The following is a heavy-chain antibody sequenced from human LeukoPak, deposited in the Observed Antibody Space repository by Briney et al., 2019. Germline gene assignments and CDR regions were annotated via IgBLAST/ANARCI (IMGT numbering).Heavy chain of an antibody. V-gene: IGHV4-59*08. D-gene: IGHD5-12*01. CDR1: GDSIRSYY. Sequence: SETLSLTCTVSGDSIRSYYWNWIRRPPGKGLEWIGYIYYAGSTSYNPSLKSRVTISLDTSKSQFSLRLTSVTAADTAVYYCASHGSSGHDPLTWGQGTLVTVSS. CDR2: IYYAGST. CDR3: ASHGSSGHDPLT. J-gene: IGHJ4*01.